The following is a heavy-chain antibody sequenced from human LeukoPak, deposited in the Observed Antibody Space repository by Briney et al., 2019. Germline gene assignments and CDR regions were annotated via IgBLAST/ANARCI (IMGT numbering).Heavy chain of an antibody. V-gene: IGHV1-2*02. CDR3: ARSDSGSYYRDFDY. D-gene: IGHD1-26*01. CDR1: GYTFTGYY. CDR2: INPNSGGT. J-gene: IGHJ4*02. Sequence: ASVKVSCKASGYTFTGYYMHWVRQAPGQGLEWMGWINPNSGGTNYAQKFQGSVTMTRDTSISTSYMELSRLRSDDTAMYYCARSDSGSYYRDFDYWGQGTLVTVSS.